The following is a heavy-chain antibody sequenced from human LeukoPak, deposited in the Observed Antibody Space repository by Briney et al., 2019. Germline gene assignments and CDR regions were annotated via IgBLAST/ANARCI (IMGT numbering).Heavy chain of an antibody. Sequence: SETLSLTCTVSGGSISSHYWTWIRQSPVKGLEWIGDTSNSGSTSYNPSLKSRVTISIDTSKNQFSLKLSSVTAADTAVYYCGRDALVGYFSYYYMDVWGKGTTVTVSS. V-gene: IGHV4-59*11. CDR3: GRDALVGYFSYYYMDV. CDR1: GGSISSHY. J-gene: IGHJ6*03. D-gene: IGHD2-15*01. CDR2: TSNSGST.